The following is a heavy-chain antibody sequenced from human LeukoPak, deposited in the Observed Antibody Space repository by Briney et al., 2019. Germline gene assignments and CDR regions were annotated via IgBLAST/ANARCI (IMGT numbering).Heavy chain of an antibody. Sequence: GGSLRLSCAASGFTFSSYGMHWVRQAPGKGLEWVAVVWFDGSKKYSADSVKGRITISRDDSKNTLYLQMNSLRAEDTAVYYCARSPTYYYDSSGYYYFDYWGQGTLVTVSS. CDR3: ARSPTYYYDSSGYYYFDY. D-gene: IGHD3-22*01. CDR1: GFTFSSYG. V-gene: IGHV3-33*01. J-gene: IGHJ4*02. CDR2: VWFDGSKK.